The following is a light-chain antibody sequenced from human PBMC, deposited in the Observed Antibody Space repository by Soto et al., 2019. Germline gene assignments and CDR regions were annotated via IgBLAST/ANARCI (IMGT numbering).Light chain of an antibody. CDR1: QSIGTY. CDR3: QQRSNWPRA. Sequence: EIVLTQSPATLSLSPGEGATLSCRASQSIGTYLAWYQHKPSQAPRLLIFDASNRATGIPARFSGSGSGTDFTLTISSLEPEDFAVYYCQQRSNWPRAFGGGTKVEIK. J-gene: IGKJ4*01. V-gene: IGKV3-11*01. CDR2: DAS.